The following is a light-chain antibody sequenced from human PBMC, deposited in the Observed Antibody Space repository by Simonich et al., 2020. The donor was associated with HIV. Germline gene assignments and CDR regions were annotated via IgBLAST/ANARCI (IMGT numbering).Light chain of an antibody. J-gene: IGKJ3*01. CDR2: FGS. Sequence: DIVMTQSPLSLPVTPGEPASISFRSSQSLLHSNGYNYLNCYLQKPGQSPQVLIYFGSNRASGVPDRFSGRGSGTDFTLKISRVEAEDVGVYYCMQPLQTPFTFGPGTKVDIK. CDR3: MQPLQTPFT. V-gene: IGKV2-28*01. CDR1: QSLLHSNGYNY.